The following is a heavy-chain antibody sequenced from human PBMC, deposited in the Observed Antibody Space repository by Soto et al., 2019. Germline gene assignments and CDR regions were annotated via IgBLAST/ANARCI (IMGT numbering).Heavy chain of an antibody. V-gene: IGHV4-4*07. CDR3: ARDQRWNYYDSSGYSL. CDR2: IYTSGST. CDR1: GGSISSYY. D-gene: IGHD3-22*01. J-gene: IGHJ4*02. Sequence: SETLSLTCTVSGGSISSYYWSWIRQPAGKGLEWIGRIYTSGSTNYNPSLKSRVTMSVDTSKNQFPLKLSSVTAADTAVYYCARDQRWNYYDSSGYSLWGQGTLVTVSS.